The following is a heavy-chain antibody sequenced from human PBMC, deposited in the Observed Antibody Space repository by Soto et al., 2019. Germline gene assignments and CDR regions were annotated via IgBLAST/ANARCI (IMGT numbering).Heavy chain of an antibody. Sequence: PLETLSLPCTVSGGSMSSHYWSWIRQPPGKGLEWIGYIYYSGNPNYNASLKSRLTISVDTSKSQFSLELTSVTTADTAVYYCARGGWSMDVWGQGTTVTVSS. CDR3: ARGGWSMDV. CDR1: GGSMSSHY. V-gene: IGHV4-59*11. J-gene: IGHJ6*02. D-gene: IGHD2-15*01. CDR2: IYYSGNP.